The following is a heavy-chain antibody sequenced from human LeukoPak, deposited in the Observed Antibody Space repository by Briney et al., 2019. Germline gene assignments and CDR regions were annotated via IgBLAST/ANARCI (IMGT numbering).Heavy chain of an antibody. D-gene: IGHD3-3*01. J-gene: IGHJ5*02. CDR3: ATSNVLRFLFDP. Sequence: ASVKVSCKVSGYTLTELSMHWVRQAPGKGLEWMGGFDPEDGETIYAQKFQGRVTMTEDTSTDTAYMELSSLRSEDTAVYYCATSNVLRFLFDPWGQGTLVTVSS. CDR2: FDPEDGET. V-gene: IGHV1-24*01. CDR1: GYTLTELS.